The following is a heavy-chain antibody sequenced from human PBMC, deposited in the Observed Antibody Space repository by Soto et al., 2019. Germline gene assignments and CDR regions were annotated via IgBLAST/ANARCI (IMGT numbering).Heavy chain of an antibody. CDR1: GDSISSGGYY. V-gene: IGHV4-31*03. D-gene: IGHD1-7*01. Sequence: PSETLSLTCTVSGDSISSGGYYWSWIRQHPGKGLEWIGYIYDNGGAYYSPSLKGRVVISVDRSENQFSLRLSSVTAADTAVYYCARVKGGTTRRAFDSWGQGTLVTVPQ. CDR2: IYDNGGA. J-gene: IGHJ4*02. CDR3: ARVKGGTTRRAFDS.